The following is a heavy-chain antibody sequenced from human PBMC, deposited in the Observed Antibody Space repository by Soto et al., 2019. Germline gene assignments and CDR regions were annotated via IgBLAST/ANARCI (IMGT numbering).Heavy chain of an antibody. J-gene: IGHJ4*02. CDR3: AKPLTGYSDIDY. Sequence: ASVKVSCKASGYTFTSYYMHWVRQAPGQGLEWMGIINPSGGSTSYAQKFQGRVTMTRDTSTSTVYMELSSLRSEDTAVYYCAKPLTGYSDIDYWGQGTLVTGSS. D-gene: IGHD3-9*01. V-gene: IGHV1-46*01. CDR1: GYTFTSYY. CDR2: INPSGGST.